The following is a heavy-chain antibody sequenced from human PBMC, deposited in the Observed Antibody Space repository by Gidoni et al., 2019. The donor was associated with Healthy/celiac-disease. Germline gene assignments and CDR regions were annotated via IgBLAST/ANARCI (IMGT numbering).Heavy chain of an antibody. D-gene: IGHD4-17*01. Sequence: QVQLQKSGPGLVKPSQTLSPTCTVSGRSLSSGDYYWRWIPQPPGKGLAWIGYIYYSGSTYYNPSLKSRVTISVDTSKNQFSLKLSSVTAADTAVYYCARGYGFQFDYWGQGTLVTVSS. J-gene: IGHJ4*02. V-gene: IGHV4-30-4*01. CDR2: IYYSGST. CDR1: GRSLSSGDYY. CDR3: ARGYGFQFDY.